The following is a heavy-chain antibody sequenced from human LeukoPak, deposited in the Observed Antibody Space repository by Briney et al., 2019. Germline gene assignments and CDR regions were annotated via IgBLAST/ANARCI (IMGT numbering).Heavy chain of an antibody. J-gene: IGHJ4*02. CDR2: IYTSGST. CDR1: GGSISSGSYY. Sequence: PSQTLSLTCTVSGGSISSGSYYWSWIRQPAGKGLEWIGRIYTSGSTNYNPSLKSRVTISVDTSKNQFSLKLSSVTAADTAVYYCARDQGGWGPYYFDYWGQGTLVTVSS. CDR3: ARDQGGWGPYYFDY. D-gene: IGHD6-19*01. V-gene: IGHV4-61*02.